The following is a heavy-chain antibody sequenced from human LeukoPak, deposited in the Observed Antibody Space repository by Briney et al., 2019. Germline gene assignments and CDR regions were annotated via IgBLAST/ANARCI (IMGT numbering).Heavy chain of an antibody. CDR3: ARGMYYYDTSDYYLFDC. CDR2: ISYDGGNK. CDR1: GFPFSDYA. J-gene: IGHJ4*02. D-gene: IGHD3-22*01. V-gene: IGHV3-30*04. Sequence: GRSLRLSCAASGFPFSDYALYWVRQAPGKGLEWEAVISYDGGNKYYADSVKGRFTISRDNSNNTLYLQMNSLRAEDTAVYYCARGMYYYDTSDYYLFDCWGQGTLVTVSS.